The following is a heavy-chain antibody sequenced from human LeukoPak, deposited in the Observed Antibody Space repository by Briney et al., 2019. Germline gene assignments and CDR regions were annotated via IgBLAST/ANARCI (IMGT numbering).Heavy chain of an antibody. CDR1: GFTFSSYW. CDR2: INSDGSST. J-gene: IGHJ6*02. V-gene: IGHV3-74*01. Sequence: PGGSLRLSRAASGFTFSSYWTHWVRQVPGKGLVWVSRINSDGSSTSYADSVKGRFTISRDNAKNTLYLQMNSLRAEDTAVYYCARDGPPYYDFWSGYYTDYYYYGMDVWGQGTTVTVSS. CDR3: ARDGPPYYDFWSGYYTDYYYYGMDV. D-gene: IGHD3-3*01.